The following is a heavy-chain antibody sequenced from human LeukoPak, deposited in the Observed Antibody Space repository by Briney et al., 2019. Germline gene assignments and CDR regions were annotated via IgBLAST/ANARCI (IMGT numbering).Heavy chain of an antibody. D-gene: IGHD6-19*01. J-gene: IGHJ4*02. CDR2: IYYSGST. V-gene: IGHV4-59*01. CDR1: GSSISTYY. Sequence: ASETLSLTCTVSGSSISTYYWSWIRQPPGKGLEWIGYIYYSGSTNYNPSLKSRVTISIDTSKNQFPLNLSSVTAADTAVYYCARSERYSSGWYFYFDYWGQGTLVTVSS. CDR3: ARSERYSSGWYFYFDY.